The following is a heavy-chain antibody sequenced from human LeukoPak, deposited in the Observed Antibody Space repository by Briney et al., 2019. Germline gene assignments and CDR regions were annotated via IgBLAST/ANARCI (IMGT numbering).Heavy chain of an antibody. J-gene: IGHJ6*02. CDR2: INSDASST. CDR3: AKEKGRYDFWSGYRPSYYYYGMDV. Sequence: GSLRLSCAASGFTFNSNWMHWVRQAPGKGLVWVSRINSDASSTTYADSVKGRFTISRDNSKNTLYLQMNSLRAEDTAVYYCAKEKGRYDFWSGYRPSYYYYGMDVWGQGTTVTVSS. V-gene: IGHV3-74*03. CDR1: GFTFNSNW. D-gene: IGHD3-3*01.